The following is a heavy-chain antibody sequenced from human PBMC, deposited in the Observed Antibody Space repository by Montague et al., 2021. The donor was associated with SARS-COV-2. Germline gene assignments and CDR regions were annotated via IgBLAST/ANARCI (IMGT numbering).Heavy chain of an antibody. CDR3: AKASRGYGGDFDS. V-gene: IGHV4-59*02. D-gene: IGHD4-23*01. CDR1: GDSVNRNY. CDR2: IFYSGST. J-gene: IGHJ5*01. Sequence: SETLSLTCSVSGDSVNRNYWSWVRQPPGKGLEWLGYIFYSGSTYNPSLHSRVTMSLVTSKNHFSLNLISLTAADTAVYYCAKASRGYGGDFDSWGQGTLVIVSS.